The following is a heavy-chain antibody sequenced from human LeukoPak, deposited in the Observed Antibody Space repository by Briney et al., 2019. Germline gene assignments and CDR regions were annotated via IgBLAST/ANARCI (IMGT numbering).Heavy chain of an antibody. J-gene: IGHJ4*02. CDR1: GFTFSSYA. CDR3: AKDRLHYYDSSGYLDY. V-gene: IGHV3-23*01. D-gene: IGHD3-22*01. CDR2: ISGSGGST. Sequence: GGSLRLSCAASGFTFSSYAMSWVRQAPGKGLEWVSGISGSGGSTYYADSVKGRFTISRDNSKNTLYLQMNSLRAEDTAVYYCAKDRLHYYDSSGYLDYWGQGTLVTVSS.